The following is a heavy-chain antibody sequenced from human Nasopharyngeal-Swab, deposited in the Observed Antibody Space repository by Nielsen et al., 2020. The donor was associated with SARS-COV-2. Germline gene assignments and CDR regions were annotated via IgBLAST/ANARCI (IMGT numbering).Heavy chain of an antibody. CDR3: ARDFSYGSGSGWFDP. V-gene: IGHV3-74*01. CDR1: RFTFSSYW. J-gene: IGHJ5*02. CDR2: INSDGSST. Sequence: GESLKISCAASRFTFSSYWMHWVRQAPGKGLVWVSRINSDGSSTSYADSVKGRFTISRDNAKNTLYLQMNSLRAEDTAVYYCARDFSYGSGSGWFDPWGQGTLVTVSS. D-gene: IGHD3-10*01.